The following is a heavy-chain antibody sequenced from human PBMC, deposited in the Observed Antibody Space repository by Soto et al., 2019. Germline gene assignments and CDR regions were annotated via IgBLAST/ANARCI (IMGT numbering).Heavy chain of an antibody. CDR1: GYTFTSYG. CDR3: VRGELYYYGSGSYREVGLHDY. Sequence: QVQLVQSGAEVKKPGASVKVSCKASGYTFTSYGISWVRQAPGQGLEWMGWISAYNGNTNYAQKLQGRVTMTTDTSTSTAYMELRSLRSDDTAVYYCVRGELYYYGSGSYREVGLHDYWGQGTLVTVSS. CDR2: ISAYNGNT. V-gene: IGHV1-18*01. J-gene: IGHJ4*02. D-gene: IGHD3-10*01.